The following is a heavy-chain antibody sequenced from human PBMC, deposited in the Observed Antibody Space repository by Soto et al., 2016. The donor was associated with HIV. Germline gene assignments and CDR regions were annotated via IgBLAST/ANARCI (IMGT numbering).Heavy chain of an antibody. CDR3: ARDPVRIWFGELLSGGDAFDI. Sequence: QVQLVQSGAEVKKPGASVKVSCKTSGYTFTNYGISWVRQAPGQGLEWMGWISAYNGQTNYAQKVQGRVTMTTDTSTTTAYMELRSLRSDDTAVYYCARDPVRIWFGELLSGGDAFDIWGQGTMVTVSS. D-gene: IGHD3-10*01. CDR1: GYTFTNYG. V-gene: IGHV1-18*01. CDR2: ISAYNGQT. J-gene: IGHJ3*02.